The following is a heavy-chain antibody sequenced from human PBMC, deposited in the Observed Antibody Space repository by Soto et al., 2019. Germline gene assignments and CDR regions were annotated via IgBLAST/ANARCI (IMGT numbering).Heavy chain of an antibody. CDR2: IRSKANSYAT. V-gene: IGHV3-73*01. CDR1: GFTFSGAA. Sequence: PGGSLRPSCAASGFTFSGAAMHWVRQPSGKGLEWVGRIRSKANSYATAYAASVKGRFTISRDDSKNTAYVQMNSLETEDTAVYYCTNLPGSTTYYYGMDVWGQGTTVTVSS. J-gene: IGHJ6*02. CDR3: TNLPGSTTYYYGMDV. D-gene: IGHD2-2*01.